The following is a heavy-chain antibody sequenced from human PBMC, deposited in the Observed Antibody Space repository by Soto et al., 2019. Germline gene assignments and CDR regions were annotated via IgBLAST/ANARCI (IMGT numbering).Heavy chain of an antibody. Sequence: WASVKVSCKASGGTFSSYAISWVRQAPGQGLEWMGGIIPIFGTANYAQKFQGRVTITADESTSTAYMELSSLRSEDTAAYYCARGSCSSTSCYTYYYYGMDIWGQGTTVTVSS. V-gene: IGHV1-69*13. D-gene: IGHD2-2*02. J-gene: IGHJ6*02. CDR1: GGTFSSYA. CDR2: IIPIFGTA. CDR3: ARGSCSSTSCYTYYYYGMDI.